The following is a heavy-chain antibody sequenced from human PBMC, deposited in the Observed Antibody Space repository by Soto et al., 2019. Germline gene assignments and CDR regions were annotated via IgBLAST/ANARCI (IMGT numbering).Heavy chain of an antibody. CDR3: ARDSLYYQYRY. Sequence: ASVKFYCRASGYTFTAYYMHWVRQAPGQGLEWMGWINPNSGGTNYAQKFQGRVTMPRDTSISKAYMELSRLRSDDTAVYYCARDSLYYQYRYWGQGTLVTVSS. CDR1: GYTFTAYY. D-gene: IGHD3-10*01. CDR2: INPNSGGT. V-gene: IGHV1-2*02. J-gene: IGHJ4*02.